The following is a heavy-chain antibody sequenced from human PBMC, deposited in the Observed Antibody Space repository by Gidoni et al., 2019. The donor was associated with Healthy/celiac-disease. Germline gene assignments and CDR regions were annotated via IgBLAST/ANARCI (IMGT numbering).Heavy chain of an antibody. Sequence: QVQLQESGPGLVKPSGTLSLTCAVSGGSISSSNWWSWVRQPPGKGLEWIGDIYHSGRTTYNPSLKSRVTISVDKSKNQFSLKLSSVTAADTAVYYCATSGYCSGGSCYSDDYWGQGTLVTVSS. J-gene: IGHJ4*02. V-gene: IGHV4-4*02. D-gene: IGHD2-15*01. CDR3: ATSGYCSGGSCYSDDY. CDR1: GGSISSSNW. CDR2: IYHSGRT.